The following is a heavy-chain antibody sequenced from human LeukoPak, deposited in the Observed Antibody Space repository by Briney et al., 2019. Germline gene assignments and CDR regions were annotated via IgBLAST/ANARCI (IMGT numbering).Heavy chain of an antibody. Sequence: GASVKVSCKASGYTFTSYGISWVRQAPRQGLEWMGWISAYNGNTNYAQKFQGRVILTTDTSTSTVYMELRSLRSDDTAVYYCARDGNGPADYWGQGTLVTVSS. CDR1: GYTFTSYG. D-gene: IGHD2-8*01. V-gene: IGHV1-18*01. CDR3: ARDGNGPADY. CDR2: ISAYNGNT. J-gene: IGHJ4*02.